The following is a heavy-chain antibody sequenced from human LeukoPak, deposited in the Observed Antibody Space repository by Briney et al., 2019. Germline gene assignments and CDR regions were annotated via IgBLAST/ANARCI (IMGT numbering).Heavy chain of an antibody. CDR3: ASGGPWYNWFDP. Sequence: SETLSLTCTVSGGSISSYYWSWIRQPPGKGLEWIGYIYYSGSTNYNPSLKSRVTVSVDTSKNQFSLKLSSVTAAVTAVYYCASGGPWYNWFDPWGQGTLVTVSS. CDR1: GGSISSYY. D-gene: IGHD1-26*01. J-gene: IGHJ5*02. V-gene: IGHV4-59*01. CDR2: IYYSGST.